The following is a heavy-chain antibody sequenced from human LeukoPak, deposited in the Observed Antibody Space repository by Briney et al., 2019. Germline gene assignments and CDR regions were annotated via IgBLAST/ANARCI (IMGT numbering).Heavy chain of an antibody. CDR1: GFTFSSYG. Sequence: KAGGSLRLSCAASGFTFSSYGMSWARQAPGKGLEWLSSLDSSGAYIFYADSVKGRFIISRDNAKNSLYLQMNSLRVEDTAVYYCLRGDRRDYWGQGTLVTVSS. CDR3: LRGDRRDY. J-gene: IGHJ4*02. V-gene: IGHV3-21*06. CDR2: LDSSGAYI.